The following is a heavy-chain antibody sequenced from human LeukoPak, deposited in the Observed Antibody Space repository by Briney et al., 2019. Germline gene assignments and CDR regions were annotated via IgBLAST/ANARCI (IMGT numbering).Heavy chain of an antibody. J-gene: IGHJ4*02. V-gene: IGHV1-69*04. Sequence: AASVKVSCKASGGTFSSYAISWVRQAPGQGLEWMGRIIPILGIANYAQKFQGRVTITADKSTSTAYMELSSLRSEDTAVYYCARAVGATTEVYFDYWGQGTVVTVSS. CDR2: IIPILGIA. CDR3: ARAVGATTEVYFDY. CDR1: GGTFSSYA. D-gene: IGHD1-26*01.